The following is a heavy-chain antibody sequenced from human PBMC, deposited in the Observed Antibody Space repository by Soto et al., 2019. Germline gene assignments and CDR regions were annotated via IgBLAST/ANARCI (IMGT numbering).Heavy chain of an antibody. J-gene: IGHJ3*02. D-gene: IGHD6-19*01. CDR2: ISAYNGNT. CDR1: GYTFTSYG. CDR3: ARDSYSSGWYASNAFDI. V-gene: IGHV1-18*01. Sequence: QVQLVQSGAEVKKPGASVKVSCKASGYTFTSYGISWVRQAPGQGLEWMGWISAYNGNTNYAQKLQGRVTMTTDTSTSTAYMELRSLRSDDTAVYYCARDSYSSGWYASNAFDIWGQGTMVTVSS.